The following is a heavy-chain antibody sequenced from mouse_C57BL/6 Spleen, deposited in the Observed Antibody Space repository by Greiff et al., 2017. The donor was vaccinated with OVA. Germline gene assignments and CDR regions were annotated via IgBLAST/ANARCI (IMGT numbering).Heavy chain of an antibody. CDR2: IYPGDGYT. J-gene: IGHJ4*01. V-gene: IGHV1-82*01. CDR1: GYAFSSSW. Sequence: VQLQQSGPELVKPGASVKISCKASGYAFSSSWMNWVKQRPGKGLEWIGRIYPGDGYTNYNGKFKGKATLTADKSSSTAYLQLSSLTSKDSAVYFCAREPNNYALDYWGQGTSVTVSS. D-gene: IGHD5-1-1*01. CDR3: AREPNNYALDY.